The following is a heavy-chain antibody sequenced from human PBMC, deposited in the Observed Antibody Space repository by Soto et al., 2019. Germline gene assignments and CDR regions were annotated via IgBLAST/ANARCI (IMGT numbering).Heavy chain of an antibody. J-gene: IGHJ4*02. CDR3: ATDRRYYYDSSGPHTNDY. CDR1: GYTLTELS. Sequence: QVQLVQSGAEVKKPGASVKVSCKVSGYTLTELSMHWVRQAPGKGLEWMGGFDPEDGETIYAQKFQGRVTMPEDTSKDTAYLELSSLRSEDTAVYYCATDRRYYYDSSGPHTNDYWGQGTLVTVSS. V-gene: IGHV1-24*01. CDR2: FDPEDGET. D-gene: IGHD3-22*01.